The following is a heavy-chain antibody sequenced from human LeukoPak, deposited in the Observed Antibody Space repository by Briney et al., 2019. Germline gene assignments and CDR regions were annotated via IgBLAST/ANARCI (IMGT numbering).Heavy chain of an antibody. D-gene: IGHD5-24*01. CDR1: GGSISSGGYY. CDR2: IYYSGST. V-gene: IGHV4-31*03. J-gene: IGHJ6*02. Sequence: PSETLSLTCTVSGGSISSGGYYWGWIRQHPGTGLEWIGYIYYSGSTYYNPSLKSRVTISVDTSKNQFSLKLSSVTAADTAVYYCARTIRDYYYGMDVWGQGTTVTVSS. CDR3: ARTIRDYYYGMDV.